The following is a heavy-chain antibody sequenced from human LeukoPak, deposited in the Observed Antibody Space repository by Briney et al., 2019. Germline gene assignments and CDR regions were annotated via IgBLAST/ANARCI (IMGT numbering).Heavy chain of an antibody. V-gene: IGHV1-18*04. D-gene: IGHD6-13*01. CDR3: ARSDGSRWNYYYYGIDV. CDR2: ISAYNGNI. CDR1: GYPFTCYG. Sequence: ASVKVSCKASGYPFTCYGINWVQQAPGQGLEWMGWISAYNGNINYAQKLQGRVTMTTDTSTSTAYMELRSLRSDDTAVYYCARSDGSRWNYYYYGIDVWGKGTTVTVSS. J-gene: IGHJ6*04.